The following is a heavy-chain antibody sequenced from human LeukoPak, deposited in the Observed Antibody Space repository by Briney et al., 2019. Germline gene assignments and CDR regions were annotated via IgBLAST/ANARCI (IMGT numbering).Heavy chain of an antibody. CDR3: AKTYYYDSSGPPDY. CDR1: GFTFDDYA. CDR2: ISWDGGST. V-gene: IGHV3-43D*03. J-gene: IGHJ4*02. D-gene: IGHD3-22*01. Sequence: GGSLRLSCAASGFTFDDYAMHWVRQAPGKGLEWVSLISWDGGSTYYADSVKGRFTISRDNSKNSLYLQMNSLRAEDTASYYCAKTYYYDSSGPPDYWGQGTLVTVSS.